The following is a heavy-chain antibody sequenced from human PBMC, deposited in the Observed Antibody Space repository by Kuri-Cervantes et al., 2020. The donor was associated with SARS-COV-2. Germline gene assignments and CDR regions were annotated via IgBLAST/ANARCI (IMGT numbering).Heavy chain of an antibody. CDR1: GGSISSYY. CDR2: IYYSGST. CDR3: ARAKTGTHKNKEYYFDY. J-gene: IGHJ4*01. D-gene: IGHD1-7*01. V-gene: IGHV4-59*12. Sequence: SETLSLTCTVSGGSISSYYWSWIRQPPGKGLEWIGYIYYSGSTSYNPSLKSRVTISVDTPKNQFSLTLSSVTAADTAVYYCARAKTGTHKNKEYYFDYWAKEPWSPSPQ.